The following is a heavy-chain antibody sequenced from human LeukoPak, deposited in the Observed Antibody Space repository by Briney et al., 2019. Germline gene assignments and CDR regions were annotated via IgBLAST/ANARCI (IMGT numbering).Heavy chain of an antibody. D-gene: IGHD1-20*01. CDR1: GFTFSSYA. Sequence: PGGSLRLSCAASGFTFSSYAMHWVRQAPGKGLEWVAVISYDGSNKYYADSVKGRFTISRDNSKNTLYLQMNSLRAEDTAVYYCASAITGTWGQGTLVTVSS. V-gene: IGHV3-30*04. CDR2: ISYDGSNK. J-gene: IGHJ5*02. CDR3: ASAITGT.